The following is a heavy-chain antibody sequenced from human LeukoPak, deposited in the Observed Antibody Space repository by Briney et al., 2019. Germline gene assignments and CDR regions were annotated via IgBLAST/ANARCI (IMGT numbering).Heavy chain of an antibody. V-gene: IGHV1-2*06. CDR2: INPNSGDT. D-gene: IGHD4-23*01. Sequence: ASVKVSCKASGYTFTAYYMHWVRQAPGQGLEWMGRINPNSGDTIYAQNFQGRVTVTRDTSISTAYMEMSRLRSDDTAVYYCACWGGGNQGHWGQGALVTVSS. CDR3: ACWGGGNQGH. CDR1: GYTFTAYY. J-gene: IGHJ4*02.